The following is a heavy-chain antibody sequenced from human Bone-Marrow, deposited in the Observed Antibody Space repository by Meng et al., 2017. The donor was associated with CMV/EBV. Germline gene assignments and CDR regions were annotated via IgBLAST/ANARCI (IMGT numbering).Heavy chain of an antibody. CDR3: ARGGHCSAGSCYPKDVFDI. D-gene: IGHD2-15*01. V-gene: IGHV1-69*05. Sequence: SVKVSCKASGGTFNSYSISWVRQAPGQGLEWMGGIIPMYGTSNYAQKFQDRVKITTDESTITAYIELSSLRSEDTAVYFCARGGHCSAGSCYPKDVFDIWGQATVVTVSS. CDR1: GGTFNSYS. CDR2: IIPMYGTS. J-gene: IGHJ3*02.